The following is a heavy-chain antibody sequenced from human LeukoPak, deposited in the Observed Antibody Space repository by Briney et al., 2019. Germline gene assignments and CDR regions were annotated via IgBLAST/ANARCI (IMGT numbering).Heavy chain of an antibody. D-gene: IGHD3-3*01. J-gene: IGHJ4*02. CDR1: GSSVSSDEYY. CDR3: ARVKVLRFLEWFLDF. V-gene: IGHV4-31*03. CDR2: VYYSGSS. Sequence: SQTLSLTCSVSGSSVSSDEYYWSWVRQHPGKGLEWIGYVYYSGSSYYIPSLESRVTMSVEVSKNQFSLELRSVTAADTALYYCARVKVLRFLEWFLDFWGQGALVTVSS.